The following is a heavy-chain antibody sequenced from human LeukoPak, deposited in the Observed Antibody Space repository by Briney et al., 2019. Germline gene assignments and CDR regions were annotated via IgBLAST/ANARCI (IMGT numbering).Heavy chain of an antibody. CDR1: GGSIGTYY. D-gene: IGHD2-15*01. CDR2: VYYSGST. CDR3: ARNGYCSGSYCYGYYYYMDV. J-gene: IGHJ6*03. V-gene: IGHV4-59*01. Sequence: SETLSLXCTVSGGSIGTYYWSWIRQPPGKGLEWIGYVYYSGSTNYHPSLKSRVTISVDTSKNQFSLTLSSVTAADTAVYYCARNGYCSGSYCYGYYYYMDVWGTGTTVSVSS.